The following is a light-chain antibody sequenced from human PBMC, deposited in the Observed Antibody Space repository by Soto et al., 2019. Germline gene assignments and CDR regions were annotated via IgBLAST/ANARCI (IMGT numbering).Light chain of an antibody. CDR2: SNN. CDR3: AAWDDSLNGYV. J-gene: IGLJ1*01. CDR1: SSNIGSNT. Sequence: QSVLTRPPSASGTPGQRVTMPCSGSSSNIGSNTVNWYQQLPGTAPKLLIYSNNQRPSGVPDRFSGSKSGTSASLAISGLQSEDEADYYCAAWDDSLNGYVFGTGTKVTVL. V-gene: IGLV1-44*01.